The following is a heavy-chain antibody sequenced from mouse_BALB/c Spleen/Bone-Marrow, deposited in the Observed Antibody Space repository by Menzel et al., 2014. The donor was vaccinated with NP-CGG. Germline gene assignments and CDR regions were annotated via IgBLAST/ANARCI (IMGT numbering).Heavy chain of an antibody. CDR2: ISDGGSYT. D-gene: IGHD3-2*01. V-gene: IGHV5-4*02. CDR3: ARGGQLGAMDY. Sequence: EAQGVESGGGLVKPGGSLKLSCAASGFTFSDYYMYWVRQTPEKRLEWVATISDGGSYTYYPDSVKGRFTISRDNAKNNLYLQMSSLKSEDTAMYYCARGGQLGAMDYWGQGTSVTVSS. J-gene: IGHJ4*01. CDR1: GFTFSDYY.